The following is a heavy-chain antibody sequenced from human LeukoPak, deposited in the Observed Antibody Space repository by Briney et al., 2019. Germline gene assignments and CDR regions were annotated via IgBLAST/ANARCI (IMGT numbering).Heavy chain of an antibody. Sequence: ASVKVSCKASGYTFSTYPLSWVRQAPGQGLEWMGWINTNTGSPTYAQGLTGRFVFSLDTSVSTAFLQISSLKAEDTALYYCVRGIDTTGYFNYWGPGTLVTVSS. J-gene: IGHJ4*02. CDR1: GYTFSTYP. D-gene: IGHD3-22*01. CDR2: INTNTGSP. V-gene: IGHV7-4-1*02. CDR3: VRGIDTTGYFNY.